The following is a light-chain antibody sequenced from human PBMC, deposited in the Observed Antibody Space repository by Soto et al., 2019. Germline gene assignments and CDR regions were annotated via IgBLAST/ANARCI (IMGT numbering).Light chain of an antibody. CDR3: QQSYIDPPT. CDR1: QNIVSY. J-gene: IGKJ2*01. V-gene: IGKV1-39*01. CDR2: AAA. Sequence: DVQMTQFPSSLSASVGDSVTITCRTSQNIVSYVNWYQHKPGKAPKLLIYAAATLQGGVPSKFSGSGSGTDFSLTISSLQPEDFATYSCQQSYIDPPTFGQGTRLDIK.